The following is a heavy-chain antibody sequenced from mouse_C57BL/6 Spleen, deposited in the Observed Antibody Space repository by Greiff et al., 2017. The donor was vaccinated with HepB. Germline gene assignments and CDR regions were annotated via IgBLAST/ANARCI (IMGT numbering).Heavy chain of an antibody. CDR2: INPSSGYT. CDR3: ARSGNYSNPWFAY. J-gene: IGHJ3*01. V-gene: IGHV1-4*01. D-gene: IGHD2-5*01. CDR1: GYTFTSYT. Sequence: VKLVESVAELARPGASVKMSCKASGYTFTSYTMHWVKQRPGQGLEWIGYINPSSGYTKYNQKFKDKATLTADKSSSTAYMQLSSLTSEDSAVYYCARSGNYSNPWFAYWGQGTLVTVSA.